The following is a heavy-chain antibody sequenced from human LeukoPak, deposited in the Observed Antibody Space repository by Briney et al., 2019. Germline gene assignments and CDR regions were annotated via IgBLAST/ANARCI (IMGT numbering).Heavy chain of an antibody. CDR1: GGTFSSYA. V-gene: IGHV1-69*01. CDR2: IIPIFGTA. Sequence: SVKVSCKASGGTFSSYAISWVRQAPGQGLEWMGGIIPIFGTANYAQKFQGRVTITADESTSTAYMELSSLRSEDTAVYCCARAGSGYSYGYSDYWGQGTLVTVSS. J-gene: IGHJ4*02. CDR3: ARAGSGYSYGYSDY. D-gene: IGHD5-18*01.